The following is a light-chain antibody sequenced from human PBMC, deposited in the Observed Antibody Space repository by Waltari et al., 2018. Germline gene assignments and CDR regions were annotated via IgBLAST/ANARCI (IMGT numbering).Light chain of an antibody. J-gene: IGLJ2*01. Sequence: SYELTQPPSVSVSPGQTASITCPGHALLTKYAHWYHQQSGPAPVLVIFEDSKRPSGIPERISGSSSGTMATLTLSGAQLEDEGDYYCLSPDSSGTYVVFGGGTKLTVL. CDR1: ALLTKY. CDR3: LSPDSSGTYVV. CDR2: EDS. V-gene: IGLV3-10*01.